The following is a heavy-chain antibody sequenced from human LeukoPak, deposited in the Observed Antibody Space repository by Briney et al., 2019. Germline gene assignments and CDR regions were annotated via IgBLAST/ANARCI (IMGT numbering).Heavy chain of an antibody. CDR3: ATDRGWRTSGYYLYYFEY. Sequence: GGPLRLSCAAPGFIFTNYFMSWVRQAPGKGLEWVASIKHDGSEKYYVDSVRGRFTISRDNTMNSLYLQMSSLRAEDTAVYYCATDRGWRTSGYYLYYFEYWGQGTLVTYSS. V-gene: IGHV3-7*01. CDR1: GFIFTNYF. CDR2: IKHDGSEK. J-gene: IGHJ4*02. D-gene: IGHD3-3*01.